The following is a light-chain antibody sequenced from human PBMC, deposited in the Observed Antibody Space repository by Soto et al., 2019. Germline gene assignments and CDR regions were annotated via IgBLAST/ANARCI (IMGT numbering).Light chain of an antibody. J-gene: IGLJ3*02. V-gene: IGLV1-40*01. CDR2: ANG. Sequence: QPVLTQPPSVSGAPGQRVTISCTGSSSNIGAGYDVHWYQQFPGTAPKLLIYANGNRPSGVPDRFSGSKSGTSASLAITGLQAEDEADYYCQSYDSSLSASVFGGGTQLTVL. CDR3: QSYDSSLSASV. CDR1: SSNIGAGYD.